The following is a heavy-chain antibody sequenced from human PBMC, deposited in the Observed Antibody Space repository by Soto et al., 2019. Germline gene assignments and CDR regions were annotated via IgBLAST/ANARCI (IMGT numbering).Heavy chain of an antibody. CDR1: GFTFSSYA. J-gene: IGHJ4*02. V-gene: IGHV3-23*01. CDR2: ISGSGGST. D-gene: IGHD6-19*01. Sequence: GGSLRLSCAASGFTFSSYAMSWVRQAPGKGLEWVSAISGSGGSTYYADSVKGRFTISRDNSKNTLYLQMNSLRAEDTAVYYCAKFPGNSGWYSPLDYWGQGTLVNVSS. CDR3: AKFPGNSGWYSPLDY.